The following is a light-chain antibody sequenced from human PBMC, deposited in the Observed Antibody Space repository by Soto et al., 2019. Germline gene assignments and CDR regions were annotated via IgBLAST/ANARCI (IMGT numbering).Light chain of an antibody. V-gene: IGLV1-40*01. CDR3: ESYDSSLSGSV. J-gene: IGLJ2*01. Sequence: QLVLTQPPSVSGAPGQRVTISCTGSSSNIGAGYDVHWYQQLPGTAPKLLIYGNSNRPSGVPDRCAGSKSGTSASLASTGLQAEDEADYDCESYDSSLSGSVFGGGTQLTGL. CDR2: GNS. CDR1: SSNIGAGYD.